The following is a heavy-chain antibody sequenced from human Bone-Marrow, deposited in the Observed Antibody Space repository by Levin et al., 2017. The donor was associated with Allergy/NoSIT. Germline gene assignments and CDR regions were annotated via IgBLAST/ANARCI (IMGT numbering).Heavy chain of an antibody. CDR3: ARDLSEHGSYYYYYGLAV. CDR2: ISWNSGNS. D-gene: IGHD2-21*01. Sequence: GGSLRLSCAASGFTFGDYAIHWVRQAPGKGLEWVSGISWNSGNSGYADSVKGRFTISRDNAKNSVYLQMNSLRAEDTALYYCARDLSEHGSYYYYYGLAVWGQGTTVTVSS. CDR1: GFTFGDYA. J-gene: IGHJ6*02. V-gene: IGHV3-9*01.